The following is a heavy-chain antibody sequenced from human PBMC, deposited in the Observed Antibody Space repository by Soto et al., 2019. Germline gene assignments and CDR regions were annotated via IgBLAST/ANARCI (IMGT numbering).Heavy chain of an antibody. CDR2: IYPGDSDT. CDR3: ARGDYDILTGYYKSYYGMDV. J-gene: IGHJ6*02. D-gene: IGHD3-9*01. V-gene: IGHV5-51*01. CDR1: PYSFTTYS. Sequence: GKSLKIASMDSPYSFTTYSIGWVCQMPGKGLELMGIIYPGDSDTRYSPSFQGQVTISADKSISTAYLQWSSLKASDTAMYYCARGDYDILTGYYKSYYGMDVCCQGTTVTVSS.